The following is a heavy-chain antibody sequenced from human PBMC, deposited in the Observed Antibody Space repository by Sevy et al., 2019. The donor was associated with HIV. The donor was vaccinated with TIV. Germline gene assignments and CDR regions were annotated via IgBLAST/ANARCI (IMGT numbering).Heavy chain of an antibody. CDR2: INPDNGAT. Sequence: ASVKVSCKTSGYYFTLYSLSWVRQAPGQGLEWMGRINPDNGATKYSQKFQGRVTMTRVKSISTFYMDLSRMRSDDKAVYYGSWGVAAPVQGHFEYWGQGTLVTVSS. CDR1: GYYFTLYS. J-gene: IGHJ4*02. CDR3: SWGVAAPVQGHFEY. V-gene: IGHV1-2*06. D-gene: IGHD3-16*01.